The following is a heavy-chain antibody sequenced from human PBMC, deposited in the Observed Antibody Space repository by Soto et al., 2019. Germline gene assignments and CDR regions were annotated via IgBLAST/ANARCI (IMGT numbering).Heavy chain of an antibody. J-gene: IGHJ5*02. CDR2: IYYSGST. D-gene: IGHD6-19*01. V-gene: IGHV4-39*01. CDR3: ARHRRSGWYGWFDP. CDR1: GGSITSSSYY. Sequence: QLQLQESGPGLVKPSETLSLTCTVSGGSITSSSYYWGWIRQPPGKGLEWIGSIYYSGSTYYNPYLKSRVTISLDTSKNQFSLKLSAVPAADPAVYYGARHRRSGWYGWFDPWGQGTLVTVSS.